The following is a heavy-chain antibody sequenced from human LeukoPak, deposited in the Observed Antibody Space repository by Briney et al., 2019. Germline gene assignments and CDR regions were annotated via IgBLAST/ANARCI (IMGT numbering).Heavy chain of an antibody. V-gene: IGHV4-31*03. CDR3: ARASTQLITMIEVVPRSFDI. Sequence: SQTLSLTCTVSGGSISSGGYYWSWIRQHPGRGLEWIGYIYYSGSTYYNPSLKSRVTISVDTSKNQFSLKLSSVTAADTAVYYCARASTQLITMIEVVPRSFDIWGQGKMVTVSS. J-gene: IGHJ3*02. CDR1: GGSISSGGYY. CDR2: IYYSGST. D-gene: IGHD3-22*01.